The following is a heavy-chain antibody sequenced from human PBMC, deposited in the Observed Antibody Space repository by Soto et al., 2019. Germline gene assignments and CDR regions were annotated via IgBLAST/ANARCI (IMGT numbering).Heavy chain of an antibody. J-gene: IGHJ4*02. Sequence: EVQLVKSGGGLIQPGGSLRLSCAASGFTVSNNYMNWVRQAPGKGLESVSVLYSDGSTHYADSVKGRFTISRDIPKNTLYLQMNSLRVEDTALYYCATAFCTDGSSCGFDYWGQGALVTVSS. CDR2: LYSDGST. CDR1: GFTVSNNY. V-gene: IGHV3-53*01. CDR3: ATAFCTDGSSCGFDY. D-gene: IGHD2-8*01.